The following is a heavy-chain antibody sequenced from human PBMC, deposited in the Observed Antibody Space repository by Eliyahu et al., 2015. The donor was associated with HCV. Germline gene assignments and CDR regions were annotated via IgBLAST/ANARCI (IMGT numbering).Heavy chain of an antibody. D-gene: IGHD2-2*01. CDR3: AKWSVVVPAAMLAPRNGGFDY. CDR2: IXGSGXXT. CDR1: GFTFSSYA. J-gene: IGHJ4*02. V-gene: IGHV3-23*01. Sequence: EVQLLESGGGLVQPGGSLRLSCAASGFTFSSYAXSWVRQAPGXGLEWXSXIXGSGXXTYYADXVKGRFTISRDNSKNTLYLQMHSLRAEDTAVYYCAKWSVVVPAAMLAPRNGGFDYWGQGTLVTVSS.